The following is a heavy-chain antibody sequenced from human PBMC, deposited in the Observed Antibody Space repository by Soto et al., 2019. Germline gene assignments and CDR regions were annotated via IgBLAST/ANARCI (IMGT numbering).Heavy chain of an antibody. J-gene: IGHJ5*02. CDR2: IYHSGST. Sequence: SETLSLTCAVSSGSISSSNWWSWVRQPPGKGLEWIGEIYHSGSTNYNPSLKSRVTISVDKSKNQFSLKLSSVTAADTAVYYCARVVPATTDWFDPWGQGTLVTVSS. CDR1: SGSISSSNW. CDR3: ARVVPATTDWFDP. D-gene: IGHD2-2*01. V-gene: IGHV4-4*02.